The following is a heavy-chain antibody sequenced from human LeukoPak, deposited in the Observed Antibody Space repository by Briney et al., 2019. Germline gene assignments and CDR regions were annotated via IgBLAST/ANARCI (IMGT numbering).Heavy chain of an antibody. V-gene: IGHV4-4*02. D-gene: IGHD3-3*01. CDR2: VHLDGRT. CDR1: VGTVTSTNW. CDR3: AGDGGFYRPLDY. J-gene: IGHJ4*02. Sequence: SETLSLTCDVSVGTVTSTNWWTRVRQPPGKGLEWIGEVHLDGRTNYNPSLKSRLIMSVDLPENHISLKLTSVTAADTAVYYCAGDGGFYRPLDYSGQGTLVTVSS.